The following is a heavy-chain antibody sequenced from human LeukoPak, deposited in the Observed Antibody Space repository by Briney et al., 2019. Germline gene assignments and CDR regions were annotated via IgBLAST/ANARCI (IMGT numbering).Heavy chain of an antibody. V-gene: IGHV4-59*08. CDR1: GGSISSYY. Sequence: SEALSLTCTVSGGSISSYYWSWIRQPPGKGLEWIGYIYYSGSTNYNPSLKSRVTISVDTSKNQFSLKLSSVTAADTAVYYCARGLGMVRGVTLPNWFDPWGQGTLVTVSS. D-gene: IGHD3-10*01. J-gene: IGHJ5*02. CDR3: ARGLGMVRGVTLPNWFDP. CDR2: IYYSGST.